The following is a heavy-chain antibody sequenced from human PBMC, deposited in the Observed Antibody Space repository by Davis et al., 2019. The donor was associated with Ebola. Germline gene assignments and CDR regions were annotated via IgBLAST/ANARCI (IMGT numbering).Heavy chain of an antibody. CDR3: AKDTSNVWFDI. CDR1: GFTFSSHA. V-gene: IGHV3-23*01. CDR2: ISGSGDTT. D-gene: IGHD6-19*01. J-gene: IGHJ3*02. Sequence: GESLKISCAASGFTFSSHAMTWVRQAPGKGLEWVSAISGSGDTTYYADSVKGRFTISRDNSKNTLHLQMNSLRVEDTAIYYCAKDTSNVWFDIWGQGTMVTVSS.